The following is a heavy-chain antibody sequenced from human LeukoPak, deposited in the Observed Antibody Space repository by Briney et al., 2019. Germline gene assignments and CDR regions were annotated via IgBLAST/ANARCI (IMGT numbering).Heavy chain of an antibody. V-gene: IGHV3-7*03. J-gene: IGHJ4*02. D-gene: IGHD6-19*01. Sequence: SGGSLRLSCAASGFTFSSYWMNWARQAPGKGLEWVASINHNGNVNYYVDSVKGRFTISRDNAKNSLYLQMSNLRAEDTAEYYCAKDSNGWYQRGSNYFDYWGQGTLVTVSS. CDR2: INHNGNVN. CDR3: AKDSNGWYQRGSNYFDY. CDR1: GFTFSSYW.